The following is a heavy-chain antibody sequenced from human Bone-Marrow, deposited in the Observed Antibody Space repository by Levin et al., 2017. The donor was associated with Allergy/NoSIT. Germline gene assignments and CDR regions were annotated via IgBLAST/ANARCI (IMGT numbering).Heavy chain of an antibody. V-gene: IGHV3-30*18. CDR1: ESRFSRFS. D-gene: IGHD1-26*01. CDR2: ISNDGRDE. Sequence: SGGSLRLSCAASESRFSRFSMHWVRQAPGKGLEWVAAISNDGRDEYYADSVKGRFIISRDNSKKMLYLQMNSLRDDDTSVYYCAKDQVGASYLSAMDVWGQGTPVTVSS. CDR3: AKDQVGASYLSAMDV. J-gene: IGHJ6*02.